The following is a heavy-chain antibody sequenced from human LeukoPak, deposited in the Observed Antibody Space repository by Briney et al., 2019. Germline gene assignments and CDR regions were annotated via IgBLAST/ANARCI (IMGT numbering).Heavy chain of an antibody. D-gene: IGHD3-3*01. Sequence: GGSLRLSCAASGFTFSSYAMSWVRQAPGKGLEWVSAISGSGGSTYYADSVKDRFTISRDNSKNTLYLQMNSLRAEDTAVYYCAKGEDDFWSGPPFDPWGQGTLVTVSS. CDR3: AKGEDDFWSGPPFDP. J-gene: IGHJ5*02. V-gene: IGHV3-23*01. CDR1: GFTFSSYA. CDR2: ISGSGGST.